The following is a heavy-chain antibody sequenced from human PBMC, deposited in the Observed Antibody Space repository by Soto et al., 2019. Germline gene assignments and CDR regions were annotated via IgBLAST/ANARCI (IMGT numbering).Heavy chain of an antibody. V-gene: IGHV4-39*01. CDR2: IYYSGST. J-gene: IGHJ6*02. D-gene: IGHD6-19*01. Sequence: SETLSLTCTVSGGSISSSSYYWGWIRQPPGKGLEWIGSIYYSGSTYYNPSLKSRVTISVDTSKNQFSLKLSSVTAADTAVYYCARGSGWFRPASGYYYGMDVWGQGTTVTVSS. CDR1: GGSISSSSYY. CDR3: ARGSGWFRPASGYYYGMDV.